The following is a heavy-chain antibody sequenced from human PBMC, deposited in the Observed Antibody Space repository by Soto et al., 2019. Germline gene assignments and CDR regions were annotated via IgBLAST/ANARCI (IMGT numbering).Heavy chain of an antibody. CDR2: IYWDDDK. J-gene: IGHJ4*02. CDR3: AHNVYYFDY. V-gene: IGHV2-5*02. Sequence: QITLKESGPTLVKPTQTLTLTCTFSGFSLSTLGVGVGWIRQPPGKALEWLALIYWDDDKRYSPSLKSRLTXXKDTSKNQVVLTMTNMDPVDTATYYCAHNVYYFDYWGQGTLVTVSS. CDR1: GFSLSTLGVG.